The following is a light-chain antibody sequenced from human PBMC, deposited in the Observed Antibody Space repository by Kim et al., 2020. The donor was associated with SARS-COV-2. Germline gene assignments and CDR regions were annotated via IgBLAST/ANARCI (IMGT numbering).Light chain of an antibody. J-gene: IGLJ2*01. CDR2: DDS. Sequence: SYELTQPPSVSVAPGKTARITCGGNNIGSKSVYWYQQKSDQAPVLVVFDDSDRPSGIPERFSGSRSGNTATLTVIRVEAGDEADYYCQVWDTNSDHVVFGGGTQLTVL. CDR3: QVWDTNSDHVV. CDR1: NIGSKS. V-gene: IGLV3-21*03.